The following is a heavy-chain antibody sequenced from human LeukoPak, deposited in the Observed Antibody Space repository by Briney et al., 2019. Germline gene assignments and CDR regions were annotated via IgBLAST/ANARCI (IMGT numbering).Heavy chain of an antibody. CDR2: IWYDGSNK. Sequence: GGSLRLSCAASGFTFSSYGMHWVRQAPGKGLEWVAVIWYDGSNKYYADSVKGRFTISRDNSKNTLYLQMNCLRAEDTAVYYCARDQGEAAELRYFDWLYPWGQGTLVTVSS. CDR3: ARDQGEAAELRYFDWLYP. V-gene: IGHV3-33*01. J-gene: IGHJ5*02. CDR1: GFTFSSYG. D-gene: IGHD3-9*01.